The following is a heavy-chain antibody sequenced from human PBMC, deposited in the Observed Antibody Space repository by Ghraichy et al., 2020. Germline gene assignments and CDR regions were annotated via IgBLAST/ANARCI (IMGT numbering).Heavy chain of an antibody. Sequence: SGPTLVKPTQTLTLTCTFSGFSLSTSGVGVGWIRQPPGKALEWLALIYWDDDKRYSPSLKSRLTITKDTSKNQVVLTMTNMNPVDTATYYCAQLLYNSSAYYYFNWGQGTLVTVSS. CDR1: GFSLSTSGVG. J-gene: IGHJ4*02. D-gene: IGHD3-22*01. CDR3: AQLLYNSSAYYYFN. V-gene: IGHV2-5*02. CDR2: IYWDDDK.